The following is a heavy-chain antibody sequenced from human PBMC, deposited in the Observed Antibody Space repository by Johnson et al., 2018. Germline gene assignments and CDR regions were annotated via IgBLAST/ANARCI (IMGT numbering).Heavy chain of an antibody. V-gene: IGHV4-34*01. D-gene: IGHD3-10*01. J-gene: IGHJ6*03. Sequence: QVQLQQWGAGLLKPSETLSLTCAVYRGSFSGYYWSWIRQSPGKGLEWIGEINHSGSTNYNPSLKGRVTMSIDTSKNQFSLKLTSVTAADTAVFFCARGRRKKMVRGTTNLFLDQYDDYMDVWDKGTTVTVSS. CDR2: INHSGST. CDR3: ARGRRKKMVRGTTNLFLDQYDDYMDV. CDR1: RGSFSGYY.